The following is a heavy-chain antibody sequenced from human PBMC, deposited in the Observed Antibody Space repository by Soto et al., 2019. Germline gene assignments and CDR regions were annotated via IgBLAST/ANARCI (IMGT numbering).Heavy chain of an antibody. CDR3: ARFPLAYCGGDCSRGGDY. CDR2: IYYSGST. CDR1: GGSISSFY. Sequence: SETLSLTCTVSGGSISSFYWSWIRQHPGKGLEWIGYIYYSGSTYYNPSLKSRVTISVDTSKNQFSLKLSSVTAADTAVYYCARFPLAYCGGDCSRGGDYWGQGTLVTVSS. V-gene: IGHV4-59*06. J-gene: IGHJ4*02. D-gene: IGHD2-21*02.